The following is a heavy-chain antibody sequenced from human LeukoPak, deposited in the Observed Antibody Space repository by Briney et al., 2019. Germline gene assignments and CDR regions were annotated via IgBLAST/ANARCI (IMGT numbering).Heavy chain of an antibody. J-gene: IGHJ6*02. CDR2: IYPGDSDT. D-gene: IGHD1-26*01. CDR1: GYSFTSYW. Sequence: GESLKISCKGSGYSFTSYWIGWVRQMPGKGLEWMGIIYPGDSDTRYSPSFHGQVTISADKSISTAYLQWSSLKASDTAMYYCARDPVGATTFYDYGMDVWGQGTTVTVSS. V-gene: IGHV5-51*01. CDR3: ARDPVGATTFYDYGMDV.